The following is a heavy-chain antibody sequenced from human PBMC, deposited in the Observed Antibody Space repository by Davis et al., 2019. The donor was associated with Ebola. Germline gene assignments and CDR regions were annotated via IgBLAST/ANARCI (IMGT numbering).Heavy chain of an antibody. J-gene: IGHJ4*02. D-gene: IGHD1-1*01. CDR3: ARGGNWNVFDY. CDR1: GFTFDDYG. CDR2: IYSGGST. Sequence: GESLKISCAASGFTFDDYGMSWVRQAPGKGLEWVSVIYSGGSTYYADSVKGRFTISRDNSKNTLYLQMNSLRAEDTAVYYCARGGNWNVFDYWGQGTLVTVSS. V-gene: IGHV3-66*01.